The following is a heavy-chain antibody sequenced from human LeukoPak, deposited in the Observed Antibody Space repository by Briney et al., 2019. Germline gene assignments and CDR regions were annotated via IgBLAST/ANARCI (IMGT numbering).Heavy chain of an antibody. CDR3: TTVSGYSYGH. CDR2: IKSKDDGGTT. J-gene: IGHJ4*02. CDR1: GFIFSNAW. D-gene: IGHD5-18*01. V-gene: IGHV3-15*01. Sequence: GGSLRLSCAASGFIFSNAWMNWVRQAPGKGLEWVGRIKSKDDGGTTDYAAPVKGRFTISRDDSKNMLYLQMNSLKTEDTAVYYCTTVSGYSYGHWGRGTLVTVSS.